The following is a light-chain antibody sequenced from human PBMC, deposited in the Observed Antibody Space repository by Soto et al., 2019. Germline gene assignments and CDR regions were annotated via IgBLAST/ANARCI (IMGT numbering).Light chain of an antibody. Sequence: QPVLTQPPSASGTPGQRVTISCSGSSSNIGSNYVYWYQQLPGTAPKLLIYRNNQWPSGVPDRFSGSKSGTSASLAISGLRSEDEADYYCAAWDDSLSGPVVFGGGTKLTVL. CDR1: SSNIGSNY. CDR3: AAWDDSLSGPVV. CDR2: RNN. J-gene: IGLJ2*01. V-gene: IGLV1-47*01.